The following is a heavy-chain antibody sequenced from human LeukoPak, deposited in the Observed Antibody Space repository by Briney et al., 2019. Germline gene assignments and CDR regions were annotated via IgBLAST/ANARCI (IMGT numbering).Heavy chain of an antibody. CDR3: AKDPSYYYDSSGYIDY. CDR1: GFTFSSYA. J-gene: IGHJ4*02. D-gene: IGHD3-22*01. V-gene: IGHV3-23*01. Sequence: GSLRLSCAASGFTFSSYAMSWVRQAPGKGLEWVSAISGSGGSTYYADSVKGRFTISRDNSKNTLYLQMNSLRAEDTAVYYCAKDPSYYYDSSGYIDYWGQGTLVTVSS. CDR2: ISGSGGST.